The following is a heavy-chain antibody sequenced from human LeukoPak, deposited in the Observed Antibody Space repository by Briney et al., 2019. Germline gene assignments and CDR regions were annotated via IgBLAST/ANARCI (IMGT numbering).Heavy chain of an antibody. Sequence: ASVKVSCKASGYTFTSYGISWVRQAPGQGLEWMGWISAYNGNTNYAQKLQGRVTMTTDTSTSTAYMELRSLRSDDTAVYYCARNMRGGYSGYDSFDYWGQGTLVTVSS. V-gene: IGHV1-18*01. J-gene: IGHJ4*02. CDR1: GYTFTSYG. CDR3: ARNMRGGYSGYDSFDY. CDR2: ISAYNGNT. D-gene: IGHD5-12*01.